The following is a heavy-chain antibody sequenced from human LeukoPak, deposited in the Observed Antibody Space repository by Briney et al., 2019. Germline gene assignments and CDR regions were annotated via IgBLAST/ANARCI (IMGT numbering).Heavy chain of an antibody. CDR1: GGSISSYY. J-gene: IGHJ4*02. Sequence: SSETLSLTCTVSGGSISSYYWSWIRQPPGKGLEWIGYIYYSGSTNYNPSLKSRVTISVDTSKNQFSLKLSSVTAADTAVYYCARGEGYYGSGSMGLYDYWGQGTLVTVSS. V-gene: IGHV4-59*01. D-gene: IGHD3-10*01. CDR2: IYYSGST. CDR3: ARGEGYYGSGSMGLYDY.